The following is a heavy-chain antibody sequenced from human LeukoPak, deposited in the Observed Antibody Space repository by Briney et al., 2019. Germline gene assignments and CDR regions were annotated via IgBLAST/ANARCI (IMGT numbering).Heavy chain of an antibody. CDR1: GGSFSGYY. Sequence: SETLSLTCAVYGGSFSGYYWSWIRQPPGKGLEWIGSIYYSRSTYYNPSLKSRVTISVDTSKNQFSLKLSSVTAADTAVYYCARVRGSYYGDYWGQGTLVTVSS. CDR2: IYYSRST. D-gene: IGHD1-26*01. J-gene: IGHJ4*02. CDR3: ARVRGSYYGDY. V-gene: IGHV4-34*01.